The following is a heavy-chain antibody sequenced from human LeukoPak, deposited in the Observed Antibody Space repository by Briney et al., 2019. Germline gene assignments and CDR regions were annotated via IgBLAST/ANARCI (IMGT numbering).Heavy chain of an antibody. CDR1: GFSLSTSEVA. J-gene: IGHJ4*02. CDR2: IYGNDGK. Sequence: SGPTLVNPTQTLTLTCTFSGFSLSTSEVAVGWIRQPPGKALEWLALIYGNDGKHYSPSLKSRLTITKDTSKNHVVVTMTNMGPVDTATYYCAHRRSSSFDYWGQGTLVTVSS. V-gene: IGHV2-5*01. CDR3: AHRRSSSFDY. D-gene: IGHD6-6*01.